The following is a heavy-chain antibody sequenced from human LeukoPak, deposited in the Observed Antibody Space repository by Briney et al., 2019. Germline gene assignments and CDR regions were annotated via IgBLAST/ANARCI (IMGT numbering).Heavy chain of an antibody. CDR1: AGTFSSYA. J-gene: IGHJ4*02. D-gene: IGHD4-17*01. CDR3: LVPTTVTTGLREY. CDR2: IIPIFGTA. Sequence: ASVKVTFKASAGTFSSYAISWVRQAPGQGLEWMGRIIPIFGTANYAQKFQGRVTITTDESTSTAYMELSSLRSEDTAVYYCLVPTTVTTGLREYWGQGTLVTVSS. V-gene: IGHV1-69*05.